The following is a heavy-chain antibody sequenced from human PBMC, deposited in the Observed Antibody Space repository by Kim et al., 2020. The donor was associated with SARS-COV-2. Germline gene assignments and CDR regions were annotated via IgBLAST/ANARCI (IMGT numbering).Heavy chain of an antibody. D-gene: IGHD2-15*01. J-gene: IGHJ4*02. CDR3: VHSAGSREAAPEFDY. V-gene: IGHV3-30*03. CDR1: GFSFGTSG. Sequence: GGSLRLSCAASGFSFGTSGMHWVRQNPGKGLHWVAAISYDGRRTWYGESVKGRFTISRANSKNILYLQMNSLTPEDTGTYYCVHSAGSREAAPEFDYWGQGVLVTVS. CDR2: ISYDGRRT.